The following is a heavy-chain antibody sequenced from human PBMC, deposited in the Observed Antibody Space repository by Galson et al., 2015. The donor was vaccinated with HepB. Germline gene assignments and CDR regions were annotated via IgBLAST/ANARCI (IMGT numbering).Heavy chain of an antibody. CDR2: ITGGGSST. D-gene: IGHD3-22*01. CDR3: AKPRKSYYDSSGYPFDY. CDR1: GFTFDTYA. V-gene: IGHV3-23*01. Sequence: SLRLSCAASGFTFDTYAMSWVRQAPGKGLEWVSSITGGGSSTYYADSVKGRFTISRDNSKNTLYLQLNSLRAEDAAVYYCAKPRKSYYDSSGYPFDYWGQGTLVTVS. J-gene: IGHJ4*02.